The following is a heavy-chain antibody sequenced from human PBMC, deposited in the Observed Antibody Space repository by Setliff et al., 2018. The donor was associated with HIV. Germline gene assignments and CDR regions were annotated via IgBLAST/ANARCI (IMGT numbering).Heavy chain of an antibody. CDR2: INPNSGNT. V-gene: IGHV1-2*02. J-gene: IGHJ4*02. Sequence: GASVKVSCKASAYSFTDYFIHWVRQAPGQGLEWVGLINPNSGNTRYAQTFQDRVAMTRDTSTSTVYLELSRLRLDDTAMYYCARERPGYGNYPDYWGQGSLVTVSS. D-gene: IGHD3-22*01. CDR3: ARERPGYGNYPDY. CDR1: AYSFTDYF.